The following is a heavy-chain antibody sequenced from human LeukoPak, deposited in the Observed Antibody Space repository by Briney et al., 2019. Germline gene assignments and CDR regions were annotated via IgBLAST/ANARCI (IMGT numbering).Heavy chain of an antibody. Sequence: SETLSLTCTVSGGSIKGSYWTWIRQPPGKGLECIGYIYYSGATNYNPSLKRRVTISVDTSSNQFSLRLRSVTAADTAVYYCARLFGVRGSGYMDVWGQGTTVTVSS. V-gene: IGHV4-59*01. CDR2: IYYSGAT. D-gene: IGHD3-10*01. CDR3: ARLFGVRGSGYMDV. J-gene: IGHJ6*02. CDR1: GGSIKGSY.